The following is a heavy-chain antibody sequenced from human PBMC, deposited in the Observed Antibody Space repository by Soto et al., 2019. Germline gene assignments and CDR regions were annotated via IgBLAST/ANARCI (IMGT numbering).Heavy chain of an antibody. J-gene: IGHJ4*02. CDR2: ISASGNYI. Sequence: EVQLVESGGGLVKPGGSLRLSCEVSGFIFSRYGMNWVRQTPGKGLEWVSSISASGNYIHYVDSVKGRFTISRDDAKHSLYLQMNSLRARDTAVYFCARTGHNSAPLDYWGQGTLVSVSS. CDR1: GFIFSRYG. CDR3: ARTGHNSAPLDY. V-gene: IGHV3-21*06.